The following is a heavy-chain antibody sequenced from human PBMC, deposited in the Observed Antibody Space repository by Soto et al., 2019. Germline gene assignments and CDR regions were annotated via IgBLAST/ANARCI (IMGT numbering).Heavy chain of an antibody. J-gene: IGHJ4*02. CDR2: NNSAGSTT. Sequence: GGTLRLPCALSAFTFANHWMHWVPQTQGKGLEWVSSNNSAGSTTDYADSAKSRFTVSRDNAKNTLYLQMNSLRAEDTAVYYCATAEVDYWGPGTLVTVSS. CDR3: ATAEVDY. CDR1: AFTFANHW. V-gene: IGHV3-74*01.